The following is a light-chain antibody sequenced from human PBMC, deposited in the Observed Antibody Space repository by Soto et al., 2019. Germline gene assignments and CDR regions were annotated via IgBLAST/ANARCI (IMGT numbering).Light chain of an antibody. Sequence: QSVLTQPASVSGSPGQSIAISCTGTSSDIGAYAYVSWYQQHPGKIPKLIVFDVNYRPSWVSSRFSGSKSGNTASLTISGLQAEDEADYYCSSYTRSSSVIFGGGTKLTVL. CDR1: SSDIGAYAY. CDR3: SSYTRSSSVI. CDR2: DVN. J-gene: IGLJ2*01. V-gene: IGLV2-14*03.